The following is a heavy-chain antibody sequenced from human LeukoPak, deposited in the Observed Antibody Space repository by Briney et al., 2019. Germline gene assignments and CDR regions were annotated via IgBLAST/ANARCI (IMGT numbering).Heavy chain of an antibody. D-gene: IGHD2-21*02. Sequence: GGSLRLSCVVSGSMFRNYWMSWLRQAPGKGPEWVANINQDGTKIFEVDFMKGRFTLSRDNAKSSLYLQMNSLRPEDSAVYYCARERATAGPRDAFDIWGQGTMVTVSS. V-gene: IGHV3-7*03. CDR3: ARERATAGPRDAFDI. CDR1: GSMFRNYW. CDR2: INQDGTKI. J-gene: IGHJ3*02.